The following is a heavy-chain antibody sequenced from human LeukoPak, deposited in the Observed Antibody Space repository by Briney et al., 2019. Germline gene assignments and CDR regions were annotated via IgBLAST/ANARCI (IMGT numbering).Heavy chain of an antibody. D-gene: IGHD1-26*01. J-gene: IGHJ5*02. CDR3: ARDPRGIVGTNHNWFDP. Sequence: SETLSLTCTVSGGSISSYYWSWIRQPAGKGLEWIGRIYASGSTNYNPSLKSRVTMSVDTSKSQFSLKLISVTAADTAVYYCARDPRGIVGTNHNWFDPWGQGTLVTVSS. V-gene: IGHV4-4*07. CDR2: IYASGST. CDR1: GGSISSYY.